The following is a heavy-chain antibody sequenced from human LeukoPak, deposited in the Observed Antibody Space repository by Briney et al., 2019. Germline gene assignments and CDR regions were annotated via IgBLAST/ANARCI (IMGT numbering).Heavy chain of an antibody. J-gene: IGHJ4*02. D-gene: IGHD3-16*01. Sequence: QSGGSLRLSCVASGSTFSSYAMHWVRQGPGRGLDWVALISYVGENEYYADSVRGRFTISRDNAKNTLYLQMSSLRAEDTALYYCVRGRYYYDTSGYLDHWGQGTLLTVSS. CDR3: VRGRYYYDTSGYLDH. CDR2: ISYVGENE. CDR1: GSTFSSYA. V-gene: IGHV3-30*04.